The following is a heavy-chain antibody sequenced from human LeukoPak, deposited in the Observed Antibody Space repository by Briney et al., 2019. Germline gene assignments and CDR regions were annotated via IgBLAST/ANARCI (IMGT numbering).Heavy chain of an antibody. CDR3: ARATPGYCSSTSCYRGGVDY. Sequence: SETLSLTCTVSGGSISSYYWSWIRQPPGKGLEWIGYIYYSGSTNYNPSLKSRVTISVDTSKNQFSLKLSSVTAADTAVYYCARATPGYCSSTSCYRGGVDYWGQGTLVTVSS. V-gene: IGHV4-59*08. CDR1: GGSISSYY. CDR2: IYYSGST. J-gene: IGHJ4*02. D-gene: IGHD2-2*01.